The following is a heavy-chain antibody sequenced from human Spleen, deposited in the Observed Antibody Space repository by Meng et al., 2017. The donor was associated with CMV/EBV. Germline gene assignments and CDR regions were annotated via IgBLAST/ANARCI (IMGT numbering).Heavy chain of an antibody. D-gene: IGHD2-21*02. J-gene: IGHJ4*02. Sequence: ASVKVSCKASGYTFIGYDLHWVRQAPGEGLEWMGWINPKSGGTNYAQRFQGRVTMTRDTSISTVYMDLSSLRSDDTAVYYCAFRPYGGDWEFEYWGQGTLVTVSS. CDR3: AFRPYGGDWEFEY. CDR2: INPKSGGT. CDR1: GYTFIGYD. V-gene: IGHV1-2*02.